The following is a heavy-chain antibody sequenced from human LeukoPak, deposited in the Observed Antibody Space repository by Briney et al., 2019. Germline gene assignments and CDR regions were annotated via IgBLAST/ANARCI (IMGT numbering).Heavy chain of an antibody. CDR2: IIPIFGTA. V-gene: IGHV1-69*13. CDR1: GGTFSSYA. J-gene: IGHJ6*03. Sequence: SVKVSCKASGGTFSSYAISWVRQAPGQGLEWMGGIIPIFGTANYEQKFQGRVTITADESTSTAYMELSSLRSEDTAVYYCARSGQLELNYMDVWGKGTTVTVSS. D-gene: IGHD1-1*01. CDR3: ARSGQLELNYMDV.